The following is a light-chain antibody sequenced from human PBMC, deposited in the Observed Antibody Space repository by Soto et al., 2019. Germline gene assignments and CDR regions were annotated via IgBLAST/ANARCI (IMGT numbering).Light chain of an antibody. J-gene: IGKJ1*01. CDR1: QSISSL. Sequence: DIQMTQSPSTLSASVGDRVTITCRASQSISSLLACYQQKPWKAPKHLIHKASSLESGVPSRFSGSGSGTEFTLTFSSLQPDEFATYYCQQYKSYSRTFGQGTKVEL. V-gene: IGKV1-5*03. CDR3: QQYKSYSRT. CDR2: KAS.